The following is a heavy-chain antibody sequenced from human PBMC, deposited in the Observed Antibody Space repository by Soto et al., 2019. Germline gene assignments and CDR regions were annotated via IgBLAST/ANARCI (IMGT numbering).Heavy chain of an antibody. V-gene: IGHV1-69*05. Sequence: SVKVSCKASGGTFSSYAISWVRQAPGQGLEWMGGIIPIFGTANYAQKFQGRVTMTTDTSTSTAYMELRSLRSDDTAVYYCASNVDTAMVGDDHGMDVWGQGTTVTVSS. D-gene: IGHD5-18*01. CDR3: ASNVDTAMVGDDHGMDV. J-gene: IGHJ6*02. CDR1: GGTFSSYA. CDR2: IIPIFGTA.